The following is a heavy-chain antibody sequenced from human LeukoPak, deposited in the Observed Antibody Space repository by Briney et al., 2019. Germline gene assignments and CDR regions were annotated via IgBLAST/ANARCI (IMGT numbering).Heavy chain of an antibody. CDR1: GGTFSSYA. CDR3: AGTTSDYYDSSGYPGGC. CDR2: IIPIFGTA. D-gene: IGHD3-22*01. J-gene: IGHJ4*02. V-gene: IGHV1-69*13. Sequence: SVKVSCKASGGTFSSYAISWVRQAPGQGLEWMGGIIPIFGTANYAQKFQGRVTITADESTSTAYMELSSLRSEDTAVYYCAGTTSDYYDSSGYPGGCWGQGALVTVFS.